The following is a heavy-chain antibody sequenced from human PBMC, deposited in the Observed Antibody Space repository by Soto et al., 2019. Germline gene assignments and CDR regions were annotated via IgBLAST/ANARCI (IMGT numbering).Heavy chain of an antibody. CDR3: ARDIVGTNRGFDY. CDR1: GFTFSSCS. V-gene: IGHV3-21*01. CDR2: ISSGSRYI. J-gene: IGHJ4*02. D-gene: IGHD1-26*01. Sequence: EVQLVESGGGLVKPGGSLRLSCAASGFTFSSCSVNWVRQAPGKGLEWVSSISSGSRYIYYADSVKGRFTISRDNAKNSLYLQMNSLRAEDTAVYYCARDIVGTNRGFDYWGQGTLVTVSS.